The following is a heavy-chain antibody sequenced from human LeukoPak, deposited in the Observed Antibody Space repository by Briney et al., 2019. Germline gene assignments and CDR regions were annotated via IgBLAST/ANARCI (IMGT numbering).Heavy chain of an antibody. J-gene: IGHJ6*02. CDR3: TTALTYYDILTDYYYYGMDV. CDR2: IKSKTDGGTT. CDR1: GFTFSNAW. D-gene: IGHD3-9*01. Sequence: GGSLRLSCAASGFTFSNAWMSWVRQAPGKGLEWVGRIKSKTDGGTTDYAAPVEGRFTISRDDSKNTLYLQMNSLKTEDTAVYYCTTALTYYDILTDYYYYGMDVWGQGTTVTASS. V-gene: IGHV3-15*01.